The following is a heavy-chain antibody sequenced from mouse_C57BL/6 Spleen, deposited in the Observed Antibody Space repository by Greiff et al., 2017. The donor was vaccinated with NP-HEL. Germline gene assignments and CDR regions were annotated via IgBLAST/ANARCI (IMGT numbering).Heavy chain of an antibody. V-gene: IGHV5-6*01. Sequence: EVKLVESGGDLVKPGGSLKLSCAASGFTFSSYGMSWVRQTPDKRLEWVATISSGGSYTYYPDSVKGRFTISRDNAKNTLYLQMSSLKSEDTAMYYCASDPRYFDVWGTGTTVTVSS. J-gene: IGHJ1*03. CDR2: ISSGGSYT. CDR3: ASDPRYFDV. CDR1: GFTFSSYG.